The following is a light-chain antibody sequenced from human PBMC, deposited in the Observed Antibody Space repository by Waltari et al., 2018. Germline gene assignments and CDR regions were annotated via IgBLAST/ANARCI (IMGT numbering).Light chain of an antibody. CDR2: DAS. CDR1: QSVSRW. J-gene: IGKJ1*01. Sequence: EIVLTQSPGTLSLSPGERATLSCRASQSVSRWLAWYQQKPGQAPRLLIYDASTRATDTSYRFSGIGSRTDFSLTISRLEPEDFAVYYCQKYGTLPATFGQGTKVEIK. V-gene: IGKV3-20*01. CDR3: QKYGTLPAT.